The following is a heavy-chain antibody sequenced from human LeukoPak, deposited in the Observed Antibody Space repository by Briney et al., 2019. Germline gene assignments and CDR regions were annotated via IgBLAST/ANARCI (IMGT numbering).Heavy chain of an antibody. V-gene: IGHV4-34*01. Sequence: SETLSLTCAVYGGSFSGYYWSWIRQLPGKGLEWIGEINHSGSTNYNPSLKSRVTISVDTSKNQFSLKLSSVTAADTAVYYCARGRGRPGSGGSCYYYWGQGTLVTVSS. CDR3: ARGRGRPGSGGSCYYY. J-gene: IGHJ4*02. CDR2: INHSGST. CDR1: GGSFSGYY. D-gene: IGHD2-15*01.